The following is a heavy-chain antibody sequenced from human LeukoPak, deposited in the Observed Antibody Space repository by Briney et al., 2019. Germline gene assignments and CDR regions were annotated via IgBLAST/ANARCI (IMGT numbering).Heavy chain of an antibody. J-gene: IGHJ4*02. D-gene: IGHD2-2*01. CDR3: ARDFPTAALALNQLLPIDY. Sequence: PSETLSLTCTVSGGSISSSGCYWGWIRQPPGKGLEYIGSIYYSGSTYLNPPLKSRVTISVDTSKNQFSLKLSSVTAADTAVYYCARDFPTAALALNQLLPIDYWGQGTLATVSS. CDR2: IYYSGST. V-gene: IGHV4-39*07. CDR1: GGSISSSGCY.